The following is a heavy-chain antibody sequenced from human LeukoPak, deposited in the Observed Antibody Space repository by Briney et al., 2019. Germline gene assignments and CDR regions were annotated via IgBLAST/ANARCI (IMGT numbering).Heavy chain of an antibody. V-gene: IGHV3-48*03. CDR3: ARESGGSGWASPIGVDY. CDR1: GFTFSSYE. Sequence: GGSLRLSCAASGFTFSSYEMNWVRQAPGKGLEWVSYISSSGSTIYYADSVQGRFTISRDNAKNSLYLQMNSLRAEDTAVYYCARESGGSGWASPIGVDYWGQGTLVTVSS. D-gene: IGHD3-10*01. J-gene: IGHJ4*02. CDR2: ISSSGSTI.